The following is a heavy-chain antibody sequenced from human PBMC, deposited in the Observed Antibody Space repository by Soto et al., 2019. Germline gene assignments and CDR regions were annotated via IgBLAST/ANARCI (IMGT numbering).Heavy chain of an antibody. D-gene: IGHD3-9*01. Sequence: ASVKVSCKASGFTFTSSAVQWVRQARGQRLEWIGWIVVGSGNTNYAQKFQERVTITRDMSTSTAYMELSSLRSEDTAVYYCAAGVMVLRYFEWLLGGMDVWGQGTTVTVSS. CDR1: GFTFTSSA. CDR3: AAGVMVLRYFEWLLGGMDV. V-gene: IGHV1-58*01. J-gene: IGHJ6*02. CDR2: IVVGSGNT.